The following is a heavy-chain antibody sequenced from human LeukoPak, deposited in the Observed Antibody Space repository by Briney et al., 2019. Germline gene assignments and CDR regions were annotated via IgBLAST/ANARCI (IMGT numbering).Heavy chain of an antibody. CDR1: GYTFTGYF. CDR3: ARALPAAGPTFDY. Sequence: ASVKVSCKASGYTFTGYFMHWVRQAPGQGLEWMGWINPNSGGTNYAQKFQGRVTMARDTSISTAYMELSRLRSDDTAVYYCARALPAAGPTFDYWGQGTRVTVSS. CDR2: INPNSGGT. V-gene: IGHV1-2*02. J-gene: IGHJ4*02. D-gene: IGHD6-13*01.